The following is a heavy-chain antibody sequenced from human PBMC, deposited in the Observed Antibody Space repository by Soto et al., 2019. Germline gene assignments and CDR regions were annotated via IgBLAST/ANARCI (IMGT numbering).Heavy chain of an antibody. V-gene: IGHV3-48*01. D-gene: IGHD1-26*01. J-gene: IGHJ5*02. CDR2: ISSSSSTI. Sequence: GGSLILSCAGSGFTFSSYSMNWVRHAPGQGQEWVSYISSSSSTIYYADSVKDRFTISRDNAKNSLYLQINSLRAQDTRVYYSSKGHGEHWYDLCCQGPRATVSS. CDR3: SKGHGEHWYDL. CDR1: GFTFSSYS.